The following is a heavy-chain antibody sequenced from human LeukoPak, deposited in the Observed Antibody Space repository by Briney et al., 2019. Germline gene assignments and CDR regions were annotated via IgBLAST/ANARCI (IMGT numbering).Heavy chain of an antibody. Sequence: GGSLRLSCAATGFTCSTYGMHWFRQAPGKGLEWVAVIWSDGNNKFYADSVKGRFTFSRDNSRNTLSLQMNSLRAEDTAVYYCVKERGPFDAFDIWGQGTMVTVSS. CDR2: IWSDGNNK. J-gene: IGHJ3*02. CDR1: GFTCSTYG. V-gene: IGHV3-33*06. CDR3: VKERGPFDAFDI.